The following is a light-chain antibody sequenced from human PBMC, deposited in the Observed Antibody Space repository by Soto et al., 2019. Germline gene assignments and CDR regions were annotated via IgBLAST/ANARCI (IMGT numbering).Light chain of an antibody. J-gene: IGKJ5*01. Sequence: ETVITQSPSTLSVSRGERGTLSCRASQSVGSSIAWYRQRPGQTPTLLIYSASTRATGIPARFSGSGSGTEFTLTISSLQSEDAAVYYCQQYTNWPPITFGQGTRLEIK. V-gene: IGKV3-15*01. CDR3: QQYTNWPPIT. CDR2: SAS. CDR1: QSVGSS.